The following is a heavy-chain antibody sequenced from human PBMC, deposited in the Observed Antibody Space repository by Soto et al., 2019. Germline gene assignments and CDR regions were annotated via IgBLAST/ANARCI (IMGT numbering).Heavy chain of an antibody. V-gene: IGHV3-13*04. CDR1: GIGFSTYE. Sequence: EVQLVEAGGGLVQPGGSLRLSCAASGIGFSTYEMHWVRQVTGKGLEWVSAIGAIADTYYAGSVKGRFTISRDNAKNSVYLQMNSLRAGDTALYYCAREVQSGSGWDDWYLDLWGRGTLVTVSS. D-gene: IGHD6-19*01. J-gene: IGHJ2*01. CDR2: IGAIADT. CDR3: AREVQSGSGWDDWYLDL.